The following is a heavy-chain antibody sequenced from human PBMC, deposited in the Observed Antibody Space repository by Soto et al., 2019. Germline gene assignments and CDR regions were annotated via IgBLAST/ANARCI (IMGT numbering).Heavy chain of an antibody. CDR1: GYTFTSYD. J-gene: IGHJ4*02. V-gene: IGHV1-8*01. Sequence: ASVKVSCKASGYTFTSYDINWVRQATGQGLEWMGWMNPNSGNTGYAQKFQGRVTMTRNTSISTAYMELSSLRSEDTAVYYCAIGLGPRRGTVTTGRIHYYFDYWGQGTLVTVSS. CDR2: MNPNSGNT. CDR3: AIGLGPRRGTVTTGRIHYYFDY. D-gene: IGHD4-4*01.